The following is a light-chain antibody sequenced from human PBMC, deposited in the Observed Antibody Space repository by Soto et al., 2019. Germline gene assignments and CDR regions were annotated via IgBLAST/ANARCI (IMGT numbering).Light chain of an antibody. CDR1: QSISSW. CDR3: QNRR. V-gene: IGKV1-5*01. CDR2: DAS. J-gene: IGKJ1*01. Sequence: DIQMTQSPSTLSASVGDRVTITCRASQSISSWLAWYQQKPGQAPKLLIYDASSLESGVTSRFSGSGSGTEFTLTISSRKPDDFTTYFCQNRRFGQGTKMEIK.